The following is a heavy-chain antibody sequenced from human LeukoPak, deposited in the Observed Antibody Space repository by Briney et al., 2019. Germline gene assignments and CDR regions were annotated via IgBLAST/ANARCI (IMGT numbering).Heavy chain of an antibody. CDR2: ISYDGSNK. CDR1: GFTFSSYA. V-gene: IGHV3-30*04. D-gene: IGHD2-21*02. CDR3: AREIDGDYWAVAYYYYGMDV. Sequence: GGSLRLSCAASGFTFSSYAMHWVRQAPGKGLEWVAVISYDGSNKYYADSVKGRFTISRDNSKNTLYLQMNSLRAEDTAVYYCAREIDGDYWAVAYYYYGMDVWGKGTTVTVSS. J-gene: IGHJ6*04.